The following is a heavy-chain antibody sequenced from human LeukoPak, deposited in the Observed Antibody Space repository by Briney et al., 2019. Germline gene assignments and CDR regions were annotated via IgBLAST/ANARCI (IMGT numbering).Heavy chain of an antibody. CDR2: ISGSSGII. Sequence: PGGSLRLSCAASGFTFNTYTMNWVRQAPGKGLEWVSYISGSSGIIDYADSVRGRLTISRDNSKNTLYLQMNSLRAEDTAVYYCAREGPRGNSQFDYWGQGTLVTVSS. V-gene: IGHV3-48*01. D-gene: IGHD2/OR15-2a*01. CDR1: GFTFNTYT. J-gene: IGHJ4*02. CDR3: AREGPRGNSQFDY.